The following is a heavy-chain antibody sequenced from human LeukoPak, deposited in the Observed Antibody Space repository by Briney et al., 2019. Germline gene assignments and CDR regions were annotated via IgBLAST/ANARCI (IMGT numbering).Heavy chain of an antibody. CDR3: ASGRDSAYYFDY. CDR2: IYYSGST. J-gene: IGHJ4*02. V-gene: IGHV4-59*08. CDR1: GGSISSYY. D-gene: IGHD2-15*01. Sequence: SETLSLTCTVSGGSISSYYWSWIRQPPGKGLEWIGYIYYSGSTNYNPSLKSRVTISVDTSKNQFSLKLSSVTAADTAVYYCASGRDSAYYFDYWGQGALVTVSS.